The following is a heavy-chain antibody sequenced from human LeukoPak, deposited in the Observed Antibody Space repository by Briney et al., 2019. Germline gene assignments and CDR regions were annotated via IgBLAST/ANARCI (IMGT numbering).Heavy chain of an antibody. CDR1: GFTFSDYY. V-gene: IGHV3-11*04. Sequence: PGGSLRLSCAASGFTFSDYYMSWIRQAPGKGLEWVSYISSSGSTIYYADSVKGRFTISRDNAKNSLYLQMNSLRAEDTAVYYCARVFIRGSYYFDYWGQGTLVTVSS. J-gene: IGHJ4*02. D-gene: IGHD5-12*01. CDR2: ISSSGSTI. CDR3: ARVFIRGSYYFDY.